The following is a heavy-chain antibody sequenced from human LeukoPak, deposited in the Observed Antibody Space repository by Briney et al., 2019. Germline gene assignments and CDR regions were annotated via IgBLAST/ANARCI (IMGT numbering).Heavy chain of an antibody. CDR2: ISSNGGST. V-gene: IGHV3-64D*06. Sequence: PGGSLRLSCSPSGFTFSLLAMHCVRQAPGKGLEYVSDISSNGGSTYDADSVKGRFTISRDNSKNTLYIQMSSLRAEDTAVYYCVKDSASYYYGSGSPWFDPWGQGTLVTVSS. CDR3: VKDSASYYYGSGSPWFDP. J-gene: IGHJ5*02. CDR1: GFTFSLLA. D-gene: IGHD3-10*01.